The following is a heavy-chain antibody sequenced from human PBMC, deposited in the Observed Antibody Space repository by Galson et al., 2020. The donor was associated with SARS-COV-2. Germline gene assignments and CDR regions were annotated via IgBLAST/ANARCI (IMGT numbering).Heavy chain of an antibody. CDR3: TRVPPDSRSFWDAFDI. CDR1: GFTFSNSP. CDR2: IRSKANNYAT. D-gene: IGHD6-6*01. V-gene: IGHV3-73*01. J-gene: IGHJ3*02. Sequence: HGESLKISCATSGFTFSNSPMHWVRQASGKGLEWVGRIRSKANNYATAYAASLKGRFTISRDDSKNTAYLQVNCLKTEDTAVYYCTRVPPDSRSFWDAFDIWGKGSMVTVSS.